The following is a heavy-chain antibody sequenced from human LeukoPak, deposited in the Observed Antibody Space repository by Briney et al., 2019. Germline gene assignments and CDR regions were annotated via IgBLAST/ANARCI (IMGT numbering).Heavy chain of an antibody. J-gene: IGHJ4*02. D-gene: IGHD3-22*01. CDR3: AKDVAHYYDSSGYYYFDY. V-gene: IGHV3-48*01. CDR2: ISSSSSTI. Sequence: GGSLRLSCAASGFTFSSYSMNWVRQAPGKGLEWVLYISSSSSTIYYADSVKGRFTISRDNSKNTLYLQMNSLRAEDTAVYYCAKDVAHYYDSSGYYYFDYWGQGTLVTVSS. CDR1: GFTFSSYS.